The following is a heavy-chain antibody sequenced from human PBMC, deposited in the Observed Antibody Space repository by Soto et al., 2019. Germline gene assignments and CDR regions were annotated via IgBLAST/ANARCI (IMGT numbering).Heavy chain of an antibody. CDR3: ARDGVAVTTGISGY. D-gene: IGHD4-4*01. CDR1: GYTFTSYS. V-gene: IGHV1-18*01. J-gene: IGHJ4*02. Sequence: QVQLVQSGAEVKKPGAAVKVSCKASGYTFTSYSISWVRQAPGQALAWMGWISVNNGNTKYAQDFQGRVTMTTDTSTSTAYMELRSLRSDDTAVYYCARDGVAVTTGISGYWGQGTLVTVSS. CDR2: ISVNNGNT.